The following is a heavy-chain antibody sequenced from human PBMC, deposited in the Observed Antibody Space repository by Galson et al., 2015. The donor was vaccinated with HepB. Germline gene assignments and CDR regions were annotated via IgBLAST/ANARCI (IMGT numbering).Heavy chain of an antibody. J-gene: IGHJ5*02. V-gene: IGHV3-23*01. CDR3: AKDRGNYYGSGSYQNWFDP. Sequence: SLRLSCAASGFTFSSYAMSWVRQAPGKGLEWVSAISGSGGSTYYADSVKGRFTISRDNSKNTLYLQMNSLRAEDTAVYYCAKDRGNYYGSGSYQNWFDPWGQGTLVTVSS. D-gene: IGHD3-10*01. CDR2: ISGSGGST. CDR1: GFTFSSYA.